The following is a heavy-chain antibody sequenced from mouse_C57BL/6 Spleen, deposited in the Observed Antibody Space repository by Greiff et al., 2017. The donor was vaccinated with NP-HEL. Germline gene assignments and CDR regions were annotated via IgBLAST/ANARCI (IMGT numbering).Heavy chain of an antibody. J-gene: IGHJ3*01. V-gene: IGHV5-4*01. CDR1: GFTFSSYA. CDR2: ISDGGSYT. D-gene: IGHD2-4*01. CDR3: AREGYDYDLFAY. Sequence: EVMLVESGGGLVKPGGSLKLSCAASGFTFSSYAMSWVRQTPEKRLEWVATISDGGSYTYYPDNVKGRFTISRDNAKNNLYLQMSNLKSEDTAMYYCAREGYDYDLFAYWGQGTLVTVSA.